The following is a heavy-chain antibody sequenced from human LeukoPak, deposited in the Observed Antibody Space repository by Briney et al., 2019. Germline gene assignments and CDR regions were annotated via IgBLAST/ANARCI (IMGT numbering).Heavy chain of an antibody. CDR3: AKEVSLGRGSGSYYYYYYGMDV. J-gene: IGHJ6*02. D-gene: IGHD3-10*01. CDR2: ISGSDSST. V-gene: IGHV3-23*01. CDR1: GFTFSNYA. Sequence: QPGGSLRLSCAASGFTFSNYAMSWVRQAPGKGLEWVSGISGSDSSTDYADSVKGRFTISRDNSKNTLYLQMNSLRAEDTAVYYCAKEVSLGRGSGSYYYYYYGMDVWGQGTTVTVSS.